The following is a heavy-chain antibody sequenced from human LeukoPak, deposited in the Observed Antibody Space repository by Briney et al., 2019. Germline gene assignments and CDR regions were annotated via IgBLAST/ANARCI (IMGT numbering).Heavy chain of an antibody. CDR3: ARDRTEDSSDLYYYNYMDV. CDR2: IYYTGST. Sequence: PSETLSLTCTVSGGSISSYYWNWIRQPPGKGLEWIGYIYYTGSTNYNPSLKSRVTISVDTSKNQFSLKLSSVTAADTAVYYCARDRTEDSSDLYYYNYMDVWGKGTTVTISS. V-gene: IGHV4-59*12. J-gene: IGHJ6*03. CDR1: GGSISSYY. D-gene: IGHD3-22*01.